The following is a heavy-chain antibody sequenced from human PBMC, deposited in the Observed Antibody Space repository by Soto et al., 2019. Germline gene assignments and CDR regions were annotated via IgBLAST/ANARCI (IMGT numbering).Heavy chain of an antibody. CDR2: ISAYNGNT. CDR3: ARSLLRYFDGSQCNFDY. D-gene: IGHD3-9*01. CDR1: GYTFTSYG. Sequence: GASVKVSCKASGYTFTSYGISWVRQAPGQGLEWMGWISAYNGNTNYAQKLQGRVTMTTDTSTSTAYMELRSLRSDDTAVYYCARSLLRYFDGSQCNFDYWGQVTLVTVSS. J-gene: IGHJ4*02. V-gene: IGHV1-18*01.